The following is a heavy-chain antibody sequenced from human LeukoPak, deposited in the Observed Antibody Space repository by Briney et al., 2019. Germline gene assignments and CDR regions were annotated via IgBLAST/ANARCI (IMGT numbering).Heavy chain of an antibody. CDR2: ISPGGGPT. Sequence: PGGSLRLSCAGSGFPFSIHGMIWVRQAPGKGLEWVSGISPGGGPTYYADSVKGRFTISRDDSKNTLYLQMNNLRAEDTAVYYCAKDGAWLRFDDWGQGILVTVSS. CDR3: AKDGAWLRFDD. V-gene: IGHV3-23*01. CDR1: GFPFSIHG. D-gene: IGHD5-12*01. J-gene: IGHJ4*02.